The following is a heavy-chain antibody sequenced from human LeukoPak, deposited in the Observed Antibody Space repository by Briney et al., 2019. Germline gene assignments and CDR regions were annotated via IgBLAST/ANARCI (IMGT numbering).Heavy chain of an antibody. V-gene: IGHV4-61*02. Sequence: PSETLSLTCSVSGGSISNGSYYWSWIRQPAGKGLEWIGRIYISGSASYNPSLKSRVTFSVDTSKNQFSLKLTSVTAADTAVYYCARHYSGYDPSDYWGQGTLVTVSS. CDR1: GGSISNGSYY. CDR3: ARHYSGYDPSDY. CDR2: IYISGSA. D-gene: IGHD5-12*01. J-gene: IGHJ4*02.